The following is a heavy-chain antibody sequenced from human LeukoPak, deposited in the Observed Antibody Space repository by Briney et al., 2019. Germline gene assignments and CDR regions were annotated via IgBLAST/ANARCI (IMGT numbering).Heavy chain of an antibody. CDR2: ISYDGSNK. J-gene: IGHJ3*02. D-gene: IGHD6-19*01. Sequence: GTSLRLSCAASGFIFSSYALHWVRQAPGKGLEWVALISYDGSNKYYADSVKGRFTISRDNSKNTLYLQMNSLRVEDTAVYYCARDLDISGWGGNAFDIWGQGTMVTVSS. CDR3: ARDLDISGWGGNAFDI. CDR1: GFIFSSYA. V-gene: IGHV3-30-3*01.